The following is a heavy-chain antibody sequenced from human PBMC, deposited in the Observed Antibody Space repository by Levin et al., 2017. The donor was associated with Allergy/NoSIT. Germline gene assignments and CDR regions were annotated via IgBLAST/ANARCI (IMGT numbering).Heavy chain of an antibody. CDR1: GFTFSSYE. CDR3: ARPHSPLGYCSGGSCPGLTY. CDR2: ISSSGSTI. J-gene: IGHJ4*02. V-gene: IGHV3-48*03. D-gene: IGHD2-15*01. Sequence: GGSLRLSCAASGFTFSSYEMNWVRQAPGKGLEWVSYISSSGSTIYYADSVKGRFTISRDNAKNSLYLQMNSLRAEDTAVYYCARPHSPLGYCSGGSCPGLTYWGQGTLVTVSS.